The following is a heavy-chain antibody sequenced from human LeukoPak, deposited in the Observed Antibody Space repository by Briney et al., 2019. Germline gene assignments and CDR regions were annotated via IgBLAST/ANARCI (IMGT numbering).Heavy chain of an antibody. J-gene: IGHJ4*02. D-gene: IGHD6-13*01. V-gene: IGHV3-30-3*01. Sequence: GGSLRLSCAASGFTFSSYAMHWVRQAPGKGLEWVAVISYDGSNKYYADSVKGRFTISRDNSKNTLYLQMNSLRAEDTAVYYCASTPPKGQLVKGDYWGQGTLVTVSS. CDR3: ASTPPKGQLVKGDY. CDR2: ISYDGSNK. CDR1: GFTFSSYA.